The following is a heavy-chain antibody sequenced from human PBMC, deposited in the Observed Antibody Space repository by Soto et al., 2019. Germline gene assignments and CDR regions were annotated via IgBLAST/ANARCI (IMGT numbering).Heavy chain of an antibody. D-gene: IGHD3-22*01. CDR1: GFTFSSYA. CDR2: ISYDGSNK. CDR3: ARDYYYDSSGPPDY. J-gene: IGHJ4*02. V-gene: IGHV3-30-3*01. Sequence: QVQLVESGGGGVQPGRSLRLSCAASGFTFSSYAMHWVRQAPGKGLEWVAVISYDGSNKYYADSVKGRFTISRDNSKNTLYLQMNSLRAEDTAVYYCARDYYYDSSGPPDYWGQGTLVTVSS.